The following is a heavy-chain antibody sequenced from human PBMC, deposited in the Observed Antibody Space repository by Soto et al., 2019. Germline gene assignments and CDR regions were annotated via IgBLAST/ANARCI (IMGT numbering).Heavy chain of an antibody. J-gene: IGHJ4*02. V-gene: IGHV3-53*01. CDR2: IYSGGNI. D-gene: IGHD4-17*01. Sequence: GGSLRLSCAASGFIVSSNYVSWVRQAPGKGLEWVSIIYSGGNIYYADSVRSRFTISRDNSKSTLYLQMNSLRAEDTAVYYCARVSTTAKTFDYWGQGTLVTVSS. CDR3: ARVSTTAKTFDY. CDR1: GFIVSSNY.